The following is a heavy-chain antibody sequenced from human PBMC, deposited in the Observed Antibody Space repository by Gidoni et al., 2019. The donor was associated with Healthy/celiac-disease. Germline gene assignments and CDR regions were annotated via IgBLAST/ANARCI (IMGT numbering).Heavy chain of an antibody. D-gene: IGHD4-17*01. J-gene: IGHJ5*02. Sequence: QVQLQQWGAGLLKPSETLSLTCAVYGGSFSGYYWSWIRQPPGKGLEWIGEINHSGSTNYNPSLKSRVTISVDTSKNQFSLKLSSVTAADTAVYYCARCGATVTDNWFDPWGQGTLVTVSS. CDR1: GGSFSGYY. V-gene: IGHV4-34*01. CDR2: INHSGST. CDR3: ARCGATVTDNWFDP.